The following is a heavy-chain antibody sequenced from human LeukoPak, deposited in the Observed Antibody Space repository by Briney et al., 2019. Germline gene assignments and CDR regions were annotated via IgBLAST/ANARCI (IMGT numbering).Heavy chain of an antibody. CDR1: GFTFSDYY. V-gene: IGHV3-11*04. D-gene: IGHD3-10*01. Sequence: PGGSLRLSCAASGFTFSDYYMSWIRQAPGKGLEWVSHISSSGSTIYYADSVKGRFTISRDNAKNSLYLQMNSLRAEDTAVYYCARDLLLWFGELGHAFDIWGQGTMVTVSS. CDR2: ISSSGSTI. J-gene: IGHJ3*02. CDR3: ARDLLLWFGELGHAFDI.